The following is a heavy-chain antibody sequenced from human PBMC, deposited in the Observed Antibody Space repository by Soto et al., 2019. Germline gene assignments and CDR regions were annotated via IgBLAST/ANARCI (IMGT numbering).Heavy chain of an antibody. CDR3: ARQLPPVPAAMRLSWFDP. CDR2: IYPGDSDT. D-gene: IGHD2-2*01. Sequence: GESLKISCQGSGYNFTSCWIAWVRQMPGKGLEWMGVIYPGDSDTRYSPSFQGQVTISADKSISTAYLQWSSLKASDPAMYYCARQLPPVPAAMRLSWFDPWGQGTLVTVSS. J-gene: IGHJ5*02. CDR1: GYNFTSCW. V-gene: IGHV5-51*01.